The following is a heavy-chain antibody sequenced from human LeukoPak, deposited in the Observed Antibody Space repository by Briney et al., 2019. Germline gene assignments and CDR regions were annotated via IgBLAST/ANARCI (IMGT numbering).Heavy chain of an antibody. D-gene: IGHD2-15*01. CDR1: GFTFSSYE. J-gene: IGHJ4*02. CDR3: ARGCRGVLSLERCFDY. V-gene: IGHV4-34*01. Sequence: GSLRLSCAASGFTFSSYEMNWVRQAPGKGLEWIGEINHSGSTNYNPSLKSRVTISVDTSKNQFSLKLSSVTAADTAVYYCARGCRGVLSLERCFDYWGQGTLVTVSS. CDR2: INHSGST.